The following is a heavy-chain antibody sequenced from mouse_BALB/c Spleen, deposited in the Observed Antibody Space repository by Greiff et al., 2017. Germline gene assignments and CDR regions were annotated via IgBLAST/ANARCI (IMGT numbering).Heavy chain of an antibody. J-gene: IGHJ4*01. D-gene: IGHD1-1*01. CDR1: GFTFSSYG. CDR2: INSNGGST. CDR3: ARDQLLRLWDY. V-gene: IGHV5-6-3*01. Sequence: EVQRVESGGGLVQPGGSLKLSCAASGFTFSSYGMSWVRQTPDKRLELVATINSNGGSTYYPDSVKGRFTISRDNAKNTLYLQMSSLKSEDTAMYYCARDQLLRLWDYWGQGTSVTVSS.